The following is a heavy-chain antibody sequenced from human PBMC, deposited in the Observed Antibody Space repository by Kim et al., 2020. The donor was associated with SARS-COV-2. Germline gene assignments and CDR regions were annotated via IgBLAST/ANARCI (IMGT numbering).Heavy chain of an antibody. CDR1: GFTFSSYA. CDR3: ASPPGPSRRSTVEDYFDY. CDR2: ISYDGSNK. D-gene: IGHD4-17*01. V-gene: IGHV3-30-3*01. Sequence: GGSLRLSCAASGFTFSSYAMHWVRQAPGKGLEWVAVISYDGSNKYYADSVKGRFTISRDNSKNTLYLQMNSLRAEDTAVYYCASPPGPSRRSTVEDYFDYWGQGTLVTVSS. J-gene: IGHJ4*02.